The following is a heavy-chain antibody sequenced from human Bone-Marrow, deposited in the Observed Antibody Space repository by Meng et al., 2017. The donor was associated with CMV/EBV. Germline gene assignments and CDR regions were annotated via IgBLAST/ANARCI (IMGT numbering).Heavy chain of an antibody. CDR3: AKDSSAYDSSGYYYYFDY. J-gene: IGHJ4*02. CDR1: GFTFSSYA. V-gene: IGHV3-23*01. D-gene: IGHD3-22*01. CDR2: ISGSGGST. Sequence: GGSLRLSCAASGFTFSSYAMSWVRQAPGKGLEWVSAISGSGGSTYYADSVKGRFTISRVNSKNTLYLQMNSLRAEDTAVYYCAKDSSAYDSSGYYYYFDYWGQGTLVTVSS.